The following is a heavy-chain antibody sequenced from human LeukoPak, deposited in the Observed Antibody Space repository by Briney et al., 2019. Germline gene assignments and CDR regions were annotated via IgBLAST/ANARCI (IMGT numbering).Heavy chain of an antibody. CDR1: GGSISSSSYY. D-gene: IGHD2-2*01. Sequence: SETLSLTSIVSGGSISSSSYYWGWIRQPPGRGLEWIGSIYYSGSTYYNPSLKSRVTISVDTSKNQFSLKLSSVTAADTAVYYCARGSPGAFDIWGQGTMVTVSS. V-gene: IGHV4-39*07. CDR2: IYYSGST. CDR3: ARGSPGAFDI. J-gene: IGHJ3*02.